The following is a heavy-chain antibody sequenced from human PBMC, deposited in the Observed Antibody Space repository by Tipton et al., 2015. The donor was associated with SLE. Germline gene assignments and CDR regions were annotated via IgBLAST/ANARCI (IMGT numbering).Heavy chain of an antibody. Sequence: SLRLSCAASVFTFANYAMSWVRQAPGKGLEWVSAISGSGDRTYYADSVKGHFTISRDNSKNTLYLQMNSLRVEDTAVYYCAKDLNRVATSPFDYWGQGTLVTVSS. J-gene: IGHJ4*02. D-gene: IGHD5-12*01. CDR2: ISGSGDRT. CDR3: AKDLNRVATSPFDY. CDR1: VFTFANYA. V-gene: IGHV3-23*01.